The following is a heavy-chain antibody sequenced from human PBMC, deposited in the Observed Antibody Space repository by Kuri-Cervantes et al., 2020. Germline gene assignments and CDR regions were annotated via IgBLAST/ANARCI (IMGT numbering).Heavy chain of an antibody. D-gene: IGHD2/OR15-2a*01. CDR1: GFTFSSYA. Sequence: GGSLRLSCAASGFTFSSYAMHWVRQAPGKGLEWVAVISYDGRNKYYADFVKGRFTISRDNSKNTLYLQMNSLRAEDTAVYYCARSTTGKGYYFDYWGQGTLVTVSS. CDR2: ISYDGRNK. V-gene: IGHV3-30*04. J-gene: IGHJ4*02. CDR3: ARSTTGKGYYFDY.